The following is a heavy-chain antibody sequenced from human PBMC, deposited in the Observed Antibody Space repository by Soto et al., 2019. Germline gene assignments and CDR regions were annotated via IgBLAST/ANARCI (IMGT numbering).Heavy chain of an antibody. D-gene: IGHD2-2*03. CDR1: GGSFSGYY. Sequence: SETLSLTCAVYGGSFSGYYWSWIRQPPGKGLEWIGEINHSGSTNYNPSLKSRVTISADTSKNQFSLKLSSVTAADTAVYYCARGPRNVDIVVVPAARNWFDPWGQGTLVTVSS. CDR2: INHSGST. J-gene: IGHJ5*02. CDR3: ARGPRNVDIVVVPAARNWFDP. V-gene: IGHV4-34*01.